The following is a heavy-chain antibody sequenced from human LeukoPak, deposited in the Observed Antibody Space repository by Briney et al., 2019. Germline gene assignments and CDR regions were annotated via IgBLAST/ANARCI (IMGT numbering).Heavy chain of an antibody. CDR2: IYYSGNT. CDR1: GGSISSSNYY. D-gene: IGHD6-6*01. J-gene: IGHJ5*02. Sequence: SETLSLTCTVSGGSISSSNYYWGWIRQPPGKGLEWIGSIYYSGNTYYNPSLKSRVTISVDTSKNQFSLKLSSVTAADTAVYYCARRPNWFDPWGQGTLVTVSS. V-gene: IGHV4-39*07. CDR3: ARRPNWFDP.